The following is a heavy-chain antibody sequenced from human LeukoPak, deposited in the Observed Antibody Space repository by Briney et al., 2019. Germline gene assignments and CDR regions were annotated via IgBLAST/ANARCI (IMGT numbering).Heavy chain of an antibody. CDR3: ARDRGSYYRGDY. CDR1: GFTFSSYA. J-gene: IGHJ4*02. Sequence: GGSLRLSCAASGFTFSSYAMSWVRQAPGKGLEWVSAISGGGGSTYYADSVKGRFTISRDNAKNSLYLQMNSLRAEDTAVYYCARDRGSYYRGDYWGQGTLVTVSS. CDR2: ISGGGGST. V-gene: IGHV3-23*01. D-gene: IGHD1-26*01.